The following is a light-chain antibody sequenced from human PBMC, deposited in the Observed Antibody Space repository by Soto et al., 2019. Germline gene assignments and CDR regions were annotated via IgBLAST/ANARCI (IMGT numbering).Light chain of an antibody. CDR1: QSVSRN. CDR3: QHFGSSRGT. CDR2: GAS. J-gene: IGKJ1*01. V-gene: IGKV3-20*01. Sequence: EIVLTQSPATLSVSPGERATLSCRASQSVSRNVAWYQQKPGQAPRLLIYGASSRATGIPDRFSGSVSGTDGTITISRLEQEDGAVYYCQHFGSSRGTFGQGTKVDI.